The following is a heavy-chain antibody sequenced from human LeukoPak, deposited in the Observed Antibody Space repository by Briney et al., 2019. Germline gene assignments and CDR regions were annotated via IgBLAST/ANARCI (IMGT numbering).Heavy chain of an antibody. V-gene: IGHV3-74*01. CDR3: ASSLLTRGRVASDY. CDR2: ISSDGTTT. D-gene: IGHD3-16*01. J-gene: IGHJ4*02. CDR1: GFTFSNDW. Sequence: PGGSLRLSCAVSGFTFSNDWMHWVRQAPGKGLVWISRISSDGTTTDYADSVKGRFTISRDNSKNTLFLQMNSLRAEDTAFYYCASSLLTRGRVASDYWGQGTLVTVSS.